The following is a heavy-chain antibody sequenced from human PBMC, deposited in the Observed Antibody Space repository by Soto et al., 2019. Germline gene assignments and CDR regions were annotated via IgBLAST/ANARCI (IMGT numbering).Heavy chain of an antibody. CDR2: ISSSSGTT. Sequence: QTGGSLRLSCAASGFTFSSYNMIWVRQAPGKGLESISYISSSSGTTLYGDSVQGRFTISRDNAKNSLYLQVDSLRDEDTAVYYCARVAAGVSGADYWGKGTLVTVSS. V-gene: IGHV3-48*02. D-gene: IGHD2-8*02. CDR3: ARVAAGVSGADY. J-gene: IGHJ4*02. CDR1: GFTFSSYN.